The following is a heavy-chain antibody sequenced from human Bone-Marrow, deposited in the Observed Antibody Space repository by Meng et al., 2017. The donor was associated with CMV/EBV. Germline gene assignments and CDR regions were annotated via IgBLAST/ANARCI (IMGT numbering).Heavy chain of an antibody. J-gene: IGHJ6*02. Sequence: GESLKISCAASGFTFSSYWMSWVRQAPGKGLEWVANIKQDGSEKYYVDSVKGRFTISRDNAKNSLYLQMNSLRAEDTAVYYCAREIGNYDYYSGMDVWGQGTTVTVSS. V-gene: IGHV3-7*01. CDR3: AREIGNYDYYSGMDV. D-gene: IGHD4-23*01. CDR2: IKQDGSEK. CDR1: GFTFSSYW.